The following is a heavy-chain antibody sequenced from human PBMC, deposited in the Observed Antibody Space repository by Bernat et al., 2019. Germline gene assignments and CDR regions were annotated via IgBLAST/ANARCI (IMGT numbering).Heavy chain of an antibody. D-gene: IGHD3-10*01. CDR2: IKSKTHGATA. CDR3: TTDNHDSGGFYQEAITS. J-gene: IGHJ5*02. CDR1: GFSFSQAW. V-gene: IGHV3-15*01. Sequence: EVRLVESGGGLLKSGGSLRLSCGASGFSFSQAWMNWVRQAPGKGPEWVGRIKSKTHGATADYAAPVEGRFSISRDDSRNMMYLQMNSLKTEDTAVYYCTTDNHDSGGFYQEAITSWGQGALVTVSS.